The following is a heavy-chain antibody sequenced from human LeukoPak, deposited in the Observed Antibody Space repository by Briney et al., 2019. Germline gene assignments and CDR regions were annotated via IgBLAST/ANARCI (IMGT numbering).Heavy chain of an antibody. CDR3: ARVSYPYYFDY. V-gene: IGHV3-53*01. CDR1: GFTFSSYS. D-gene: IGHD2-2*02. Sequence: PGGSLRLSCAASGFTFSSYSMNWVRQAPGKGLEWVSVIYSGGSTYYADSVKGRFTISRDNSKNTLYLQMNSLRAEDTAVYYCARVSYPYYFDYWGQGTLVTVSS. J-gene: IGHJ4*02. CDR2: IYSGGST.